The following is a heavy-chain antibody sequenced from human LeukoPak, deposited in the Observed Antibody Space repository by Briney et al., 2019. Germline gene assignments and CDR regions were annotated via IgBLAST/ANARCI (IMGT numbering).Heavy chain of an antibody. J-gene: IGHJ2*01. CDR3: ARRALSVSSIRGVNWSFDL. CDR2: IYYSGST. Sequence: PSETLSLTCTVSGGSISSYYWSWIRQPPGKGPKWIGYIYYSGSTNYNPSLKSRVTMSIDTSKNQFSLTLTSVTAADTAMYYCARRALSVSSIRGVNWSFDLWGCGTLVTVSS. D-gene: IGHD3-10*01. CDR1: GGSISSYY. V-gene: IGHV4-59*01.